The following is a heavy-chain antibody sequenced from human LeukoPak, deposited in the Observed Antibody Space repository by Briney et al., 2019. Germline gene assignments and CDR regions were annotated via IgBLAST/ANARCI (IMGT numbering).Heavy chain of an antibody. V-gene: IGHV4-38-2*02. D-gene: IGHD3-22*01. CDR2: IYHSGST. CDR3: ARFYYDSSGSYYYYMDV. Sequence: PSETLSLTCTVSGHSISSGYYWGWIRQPPGQGLEWIGSIYHSGSTYYNPSLKSRVTISVDTSKNQFSLKLSSVTAADTAVYYCARFYYDSSGSYYYYMDVWGKGTTVTVSS. J-gene: IGHJ6*03. CDR1: GHSISSGYY.